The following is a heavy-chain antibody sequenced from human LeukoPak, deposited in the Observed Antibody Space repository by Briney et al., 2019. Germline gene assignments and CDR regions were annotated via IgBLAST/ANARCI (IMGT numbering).Heavy chain of an antibody. Sequence: ASVKVSCKASGGTFSSYGISWVRQAPGQGLEWMGWISAYNGNTNYAQKLQGRVTMTTDTSTSTAYMELRSLRSDDTAVYYCAREVGGGSGSYYYYYYGMDVWGQGTTVTVSS. J-gene: IGHJ6*02. CDR1: GGTFSSYG. CDR3: AREVGGGSGSYYYYYYGMDV. CDR2: ISAYNGNT. D-gene: IGHD3-10*01. V-gene: IGHV1-18*01.